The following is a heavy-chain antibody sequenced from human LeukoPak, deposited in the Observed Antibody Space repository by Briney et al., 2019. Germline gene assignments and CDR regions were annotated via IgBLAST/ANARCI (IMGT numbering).Heavy chain of an antibody. J-gene: IGHJ4*02. V-gene: IGHV3-23*01. CDR2: ISGSGGTT. CDR3: ARGDYQGDFDY. CDR1: GFAFSNHA. D-gene: IGHD3-16*01. Sequence: GGSLRLSCTASGFAFSNHAMTWVRQVPGKGLEWVSAISGSGGTTNYADSVKGRFTISRDNSKNTLYLQMNSLRVEDTAVYCCARGDYQGDFDYWGQGTLVTVSS.